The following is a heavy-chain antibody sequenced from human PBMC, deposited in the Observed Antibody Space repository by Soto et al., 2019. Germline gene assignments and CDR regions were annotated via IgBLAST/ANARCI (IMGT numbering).Heavy chain of an antibody. Sequence: EVQLLESGGGLVQPGGSLRLSCAASGFTFSNHGMSWVRQAPGKGLEWVSAISGTGGSTYYTDSVKGRFTISRDNTKNTLSLQVNTRRAEDTGVYYFAKENGLLSVSWGQGTLVTVSS. CDR2: ISGTGGST. CDR3: AKENGLLSVS. V-gene: IGHV3-23*01. CDR1: GFTFSNHG. J-gene: IGHJ5*02. D-gene: IGHD2-8*01.